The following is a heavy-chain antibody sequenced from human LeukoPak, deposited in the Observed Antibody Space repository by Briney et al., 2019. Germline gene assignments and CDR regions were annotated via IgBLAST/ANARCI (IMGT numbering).Heavy chain of an antibody. CDR2: ISSGSSYI. D-gene: IGHD3-22*01. V-gene: IGHV3-21*01. CDR3: ARVTGIITMMT. J-gene: IGHJ4*02. CDR1: GFTFSSYT. Sequence: PGGSLRLSCAASGFTFSSYTMNWVRQAPGKGLEWVSIISSGSSYIHYADSVKGRFTISRDNAKNSLYLQMNSLRAEDTAVYYCARVTGIITMMTWGQGTLVTVSS.